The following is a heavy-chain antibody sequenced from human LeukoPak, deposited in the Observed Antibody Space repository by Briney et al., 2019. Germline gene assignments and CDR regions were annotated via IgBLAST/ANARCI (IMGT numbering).Heavy chain of an antibody. J-gene: IGHJ6*02. CDR3: ARGSYYSYYYGMDV. CDR2: IYSGGST. D-gene: IGHD6-19*01. Sequence: GGSLRLSCAASGFTFSSYSMSWVRQAPGKGLEWVSVIYSGGSTYYADSVKGRFTISRDNSKNTLYLQMNSLRAEDTAVYYCARGSYYSYYYGMDVWGQGTTVTVSS. CDR1: GFTFSSYS. V-gene: IGHV3-66*01.